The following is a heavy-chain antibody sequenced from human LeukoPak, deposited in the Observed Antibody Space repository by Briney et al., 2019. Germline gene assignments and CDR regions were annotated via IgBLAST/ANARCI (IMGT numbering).Heavy chain of an antibody. Sequence: SETLSLTXAVYGGSFRGYYWSWIRQPPGKGLEWIGEINHSGSTNYNPSLKSRVTISVDTSKNQFSLKLSSVTAADTAVYYCARPGGIAVFWGQGTLVTVSS. CDR1: GGSFRGYY. CDR3: ARPGGIAVF. J-gene: IGHJ4*02. D-gene: IGHD6-19*01. V-gene: IGHV4-34*01. CDR2: INHSGST.